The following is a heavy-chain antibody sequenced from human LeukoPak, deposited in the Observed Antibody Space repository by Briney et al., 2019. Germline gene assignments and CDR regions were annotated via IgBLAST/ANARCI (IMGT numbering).Heavy chain of an antibody. J-gene: IGHJ4*02. CDR2: IYYSGST. D-gene: IGHD6-6*01. CDR1: GGSISSYY. V-gene: IGHV4-39*01. Sequence: TSETLSLTCTVSGGSISSYYWGWIRQPPGKGLEWIGSIYYSGSTYYNPSLKSRVTISVDTSKNQFSLKLSSVTAADTAVYYCARRPARHFDYWGQGTLVTVSS. CDR3: ARRPARHFDY.